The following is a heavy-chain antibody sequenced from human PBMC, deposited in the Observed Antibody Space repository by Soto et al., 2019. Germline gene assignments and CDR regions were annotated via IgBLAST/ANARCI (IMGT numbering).Heavy chain of an antibody. CDR2: ISWNSGSI. D-gene: IGHD6-19*01. V-gene: IGHV3-9*01. CDR3: AKASPVAGVPYYFDY. CDR1: GFTFDDYA. Sequence: GGSLRLSCAASGFTFDDYAMHWVRQAPGKGLEWVSGISWNSGSIGYADSVKGRFTISRDNAKNSLYLQMNSLRAEDTALYYCAKASPVAGVPYYFDYWGQGTLVTVSS. J-gene: IGHJ4*02.